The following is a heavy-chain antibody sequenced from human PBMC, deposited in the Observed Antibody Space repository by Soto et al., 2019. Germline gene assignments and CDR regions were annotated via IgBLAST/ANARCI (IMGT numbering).Heavy chain of an antibody. CDR1: GGTFSSYA. J-gene: IGHJ4*02. D-gene: IGHD3-22*01. V-gene: IGHV1-69*01. Sequence: QVQLVQSGAEVKKPGSSVKVSCKASGGTFSSYAISWVRPAPGPGLEWMGGIIPIFGTANYAQKFQGRVTITADESTSTAYMGLSSLRSEDTAVYYCARFKSPYYYDSSGYPSGFDYWGQGTLVTVS. CDR3: ARFKSPYYYDSSGYPSGFDY. CDR2: IIPIFGTA.